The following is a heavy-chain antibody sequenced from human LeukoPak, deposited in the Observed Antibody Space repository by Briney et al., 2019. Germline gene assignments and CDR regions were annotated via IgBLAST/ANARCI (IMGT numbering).Heavy chain of an antibody. J-gene: IGHJ4*02. Sequence: GGSLRLSCAASGFTFSSYSMNWVRQAPGKGLEWVSSISSSSIYIYYADSVKGRFTISRDNPKNSLYLQMNSLRAEDTAVYYCVSDSSGFYWGQGTLVTVSS. CDR2: ISSSSIYI. CDR3: VSDSSGFY. D-gene: IGHD3-22*01. V-gene: IGHV3-21*01. CDR1: GFTFSSYS.